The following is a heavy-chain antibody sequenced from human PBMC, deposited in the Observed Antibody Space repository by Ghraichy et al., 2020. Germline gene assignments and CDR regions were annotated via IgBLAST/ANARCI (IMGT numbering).Heavy chain of an antibody. J-gene: IGHJ4*02. CDR2: IKQDGSDK. Sequence: GESLNISCAASGFTFSDYYMTWVRQAPGKGLEWVANIKQDGSDKFYVDSVKGRFTISRDNAKNSLYLQMNSLRAEDTAVYYCAGEGGTMITGFTGFDYWGQGTLVTVSS. D-gene: IGHD3-16*01. CDR1: GFTFSDYY. V-gene: IGHV3-7*03. CDR3: AGEGGTMITGFTGFDY.